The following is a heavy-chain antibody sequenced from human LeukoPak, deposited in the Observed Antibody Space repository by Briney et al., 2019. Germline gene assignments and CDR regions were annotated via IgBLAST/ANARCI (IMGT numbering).Heavy chain of an antibody. CDR3: ARTRVRYNDY. V-gene: IGHV4-34*01. Sequence: PSETLSLTCAVYGGSFSGYYWSWIRQPPGKGLEWIGEINHSGSTNYNPSLKSRVTISVDTSKNQFSLKLSSVTAADTAVYYCARTRVRYNDYWGQGTLVTVSS. D-gene: IGHD1-14*01. CDR1: GGSFSGYY. J-gene: IGHJ4*02. CDR2: INHSGST.